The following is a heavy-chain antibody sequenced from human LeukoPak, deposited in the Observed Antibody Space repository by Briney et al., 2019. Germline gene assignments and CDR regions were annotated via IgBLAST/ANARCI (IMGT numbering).Heavy chain of an antibody. D-gene: IGHD6-19*01. CDR2: ISGSGGST. V-gene: IGHV3-23*01. CDR1: GFTFSSYA. Sequence: GGSLRLSCAASGFTFSSYAMSWVRQAPGKGLEWVSAISGSGGSTYYADSVKGRFTISRDNSKNTLYLQMNSLRAEDAAVYYCAKVQAVAGTLGFADYWGQGTLVTVSS. CDR3: AKVQAVAGTLGFADY. J-gene: IGHJ4*02.